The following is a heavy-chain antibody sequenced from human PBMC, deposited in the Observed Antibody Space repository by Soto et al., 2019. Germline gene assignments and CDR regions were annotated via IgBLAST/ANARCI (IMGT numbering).Heavy chain of an antibody. CDR1: GFPFSMYW. Sequence: GGSLRLSSAASGFPFSMYWMHWVRQVPGKGPEWVSRINDDGISTNYADSVKGRFTISRDNAKNTLYLQMNALRVEDTAVYYCTRGPRSTSTGTGAFWGQGTLVTVSS. CDR3: TRGPRSTSTGTGAF. CDR2: INDDGIST. V-gene: IGHV3-74*01. J-gene: IGHJ4*02. D-gene: IGHD1-1*01.